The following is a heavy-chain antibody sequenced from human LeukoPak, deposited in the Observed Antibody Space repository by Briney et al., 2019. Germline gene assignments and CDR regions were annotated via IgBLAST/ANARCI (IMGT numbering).Heavy chain of an antibody. CDR3: ARHFTYYYDSSGYPRDAFGI. J-gene: IGHJ3*02. D-gene: IGHD3-22*01. CDR2: IYYSGST. CDR1: GGSISGYY. V-gene: IGHV4-59*08. Sequence: SETLSLTCTVSGGSISGYYWSWIRQSPGKGLVWIGYIYYSGSTNYNPSLKSRVTISIDMSRNQFSLKLSSVTAADTALYYCARHFTYYYDSSGYPRDAFGIWGQGTTVTVSS.